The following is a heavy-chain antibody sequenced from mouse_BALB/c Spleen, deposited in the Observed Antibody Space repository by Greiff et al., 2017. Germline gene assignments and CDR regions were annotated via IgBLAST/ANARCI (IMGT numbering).Heavy chain of an antibody. CDR3: ASYGYDGAMDY. J-gene: IGHJ4*01. D-gene: IGHD2-2*01. Sequence: QAQLKASGPGLVAPSQSLSITCTVSGFSLTGYGVNWVRQPPGKGLEWLGMIWGDGSTDYNSALKSRLSISKDNSKSQVFLKMNSLQTDDTARYYCASYGYDGAMDYWGQGTSVTVSS. CDR1: GFSLTGYG. CDR2: IWGDGST. V-gene: IGHV2-6-7*01.